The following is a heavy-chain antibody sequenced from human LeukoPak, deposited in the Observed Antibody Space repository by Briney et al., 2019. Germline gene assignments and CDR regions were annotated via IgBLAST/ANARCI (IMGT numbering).Heavy chain of an antibody. Sequence: GGSLRLSCATSGFTFNDYAMSWVRQAPEKGLEWVSVISGTGSATYYADSVKGRFTISRDNSKNTLYLQMNSLRAEDTAVYYCARPTGFEKLLLPSQYWGQGTLVTVSS. J-gene: IGHJ4*02. D-gene: IGHD3-10*01. CDR1: GFTFNDYA. V-gene: IGHV3-23*01. CDR3: ARPTGFEKLLLPSQY. CDR2: ISGTGSAT.